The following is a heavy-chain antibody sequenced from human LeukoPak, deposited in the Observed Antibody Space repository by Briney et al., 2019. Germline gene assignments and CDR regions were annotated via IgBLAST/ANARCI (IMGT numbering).Heavy chain of an antibody. Sequence: PSQALSLTCTVSGGAISSGGYYWSWIRQHPGKGLEWIGYIYYSGSTYYNPSLKSRVTISVDTSKNQFSLKLSSVTAADTAVYYCARSRGYSGYAYDAFDIWGQGTMVTVS. D-gene: IGHD5-12*01. J-gene: IGHJ3*02. CDR3: ARSRGYSGYAYDAFDI. CDR1: GGAISSGGYY. CDR2: IYYSGST. V-gene: IGHV4-31*03.